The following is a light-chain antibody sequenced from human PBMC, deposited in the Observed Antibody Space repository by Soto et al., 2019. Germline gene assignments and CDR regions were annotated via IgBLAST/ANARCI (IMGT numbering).Light chain of an antibody. CDR2: GNS. Sequence: QSVLPQPPSVSGAPGPRVTIFCTGSSSNIAAGYDVHWYQQLPGTAPKLLIYGNSNRPSGVPDRFSGSKSGTSASLAITGLQAEDEADYYCQSYDSSLSGLWVFGGGTKLTVL. V-gene: IGLV1-40*01. CDR3: QSYDSSLSGLWV. J-gene: IGLJ3*02. CDR1: SSNIAAGYD.